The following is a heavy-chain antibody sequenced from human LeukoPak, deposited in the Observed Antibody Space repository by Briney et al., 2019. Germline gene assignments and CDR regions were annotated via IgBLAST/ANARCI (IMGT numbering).Heavy chain of an antibody. D-gene: IGHD2-2*03. Sequence: AGESLKISCKGSGYSFPTYWIAWVRQMPGKGLEWMGIIYPDESNIRYSPSFQGQVTISADKSISTAYLQRSSLKASDTAMYYCARPPSRGYSSSFEYWGQGTLVTVSS. J-gene: IGHJ4*02. V-gene: IGHV5-51*01. CDR2: IYPDESNI. CDR1: GYSFPTYW. CDR3: ARPPSRGYSSSFEY.